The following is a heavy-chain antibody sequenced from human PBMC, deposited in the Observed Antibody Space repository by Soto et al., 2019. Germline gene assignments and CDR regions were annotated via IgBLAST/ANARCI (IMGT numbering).Heavy chain of an antibody. CDR2: IYYSGST. D-gene: IGHD1-26*01. J-gene: IGHJ5*02. V-gene: IGHV4-39*01. Sequence: QLQLQESGPGLVKPSETLSLTCTVSGGSISSSNYYWGWIRQPPGKGLEWIGSIYYSGSTYYNPSLKSRVTISVDTSKNQFSLKLSSVTAADTAVYYCATQEVGGSYVYPFDPWGQGTLVTVSS. CDR3: ATQEVGGSYVYPFDP. CDR1: GGSISSSNYY.